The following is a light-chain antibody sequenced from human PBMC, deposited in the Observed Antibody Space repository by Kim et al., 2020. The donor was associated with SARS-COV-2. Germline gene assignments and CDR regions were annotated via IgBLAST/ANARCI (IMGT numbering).Light chain of an antibody. CDR1: QTVSKRY. V-gene: IGKV3-20*01. CDR3: LQYGDSPYS. Sequence: LSPVGSATLSCRASQTVSKRYVAWHQQKPGQAPRLLIYGASTRAAGIPDRFTGSESVTDFTLTITSLAPEDFAVYFCLQYGDSPYSFGQGTKLEI. CDR2: GAS. J-gene: IGKJ2*03.